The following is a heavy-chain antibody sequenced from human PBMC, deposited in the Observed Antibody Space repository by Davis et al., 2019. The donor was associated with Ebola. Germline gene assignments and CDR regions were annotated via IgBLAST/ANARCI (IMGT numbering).Heavy chain of an antibody. Sequence: GGSLRLSCAASGFTFSSYAMHWVRQAPGKGLEWVAVISYDGSNKYYADSVKGRFTISRDNSKNTLYLQMNSLRAEDTAVYYCARVGYCSGGSCYSPEFDYWGQGTLVTVSS. CDR1: GFTFSSYA. J-gene: IGHJ4*02. CDR2: ISYDGSNK. V-gene: IGHV3-30-3*01. CDR3: ARVGYCSGGSCYSPEFDY. D-gene: IGHD2-15*01.